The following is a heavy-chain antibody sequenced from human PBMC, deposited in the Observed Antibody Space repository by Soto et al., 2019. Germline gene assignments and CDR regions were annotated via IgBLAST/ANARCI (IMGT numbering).Heavy chain of an antibody. Sequence: SETLSLTCTVSGGSLSAYHWTWIRQSPGKGLEWVGYISSTGSPDNNPSLKSRVTMSLDKSSNQFYLKMNSVTAADTAMYYCALRSMAVVPEYWGQGTLVTAPQ. V-gene: IGHV4-59*01. CDR2: ISSTGSP. J-gene: IGHJ4*02. CDR3: ALRSMAVVPEY. D-gene: IGHD3-22*01. CDR1: GGSLSAYH.